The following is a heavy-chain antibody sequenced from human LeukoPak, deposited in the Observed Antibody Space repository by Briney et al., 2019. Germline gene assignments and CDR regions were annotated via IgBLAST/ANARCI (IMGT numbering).Heavy chain of an antibody. J-gene: IGHJ4*02. CDR1: GYTFTGYY. V-gene: IGHV1-2*02. Sequence: ASVKVSCKASGYTFTGYYMHWVRQAPGQGLEWMGWINPNSGGTNYAQKFQGRVTMTRDTSISTAYMELSRLRSDETAVYYCARAAGYDYVFRFDYWGQGTLVTVSS. D-gene: IGHD3-16*01. CDR3: ARAAGYDYVFRFDY. CDR2: INPNSGGT.